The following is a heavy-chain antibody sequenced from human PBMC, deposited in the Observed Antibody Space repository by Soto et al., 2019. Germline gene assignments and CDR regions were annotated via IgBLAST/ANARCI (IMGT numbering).Heavy chain of an antibody. CDR2: ITGPGGST. Sequence: PGGSLRLSCATSGFTFSNCAMSWVRQAPGKGLQWVSAITGPGGSTYYADSVKGRFTISRDNSKSTLYLQMNSLRAEDTAIYYCAKDKMEQWLVGGYFDYWGQGALVTVSS. D-gene: IGHD6-19*01. V-gene: IGHV3-23*01. CDR3: AKDKMEQWLVGGYFDY. J-gene: IGHJ4*02. CDR1: GFTFSNCA.